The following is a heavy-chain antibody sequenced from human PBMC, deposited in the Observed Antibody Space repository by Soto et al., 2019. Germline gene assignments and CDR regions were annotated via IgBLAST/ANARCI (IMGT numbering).Heavy chain of an antibody. CDR2: ISGNSDTI. CDR3: AKDVNVGSSGCFDS. CDR1: GFTFDHYA. V-gene: IGHV3-9*01. Sequence: EVQLVESGGSLVQPGRSLRLSCATSGFTFDHYAMHWVRQLPGEGLEWVSTISGNSDTIDYADSVKGRFTIARDNAKRSLYLQMNSLRPDDSPTYYLAKDVNVGSSGCFDSWAQGTLAIVTS. J-gene: IGHJ5*01. D-gene: IGHD2-15*01.